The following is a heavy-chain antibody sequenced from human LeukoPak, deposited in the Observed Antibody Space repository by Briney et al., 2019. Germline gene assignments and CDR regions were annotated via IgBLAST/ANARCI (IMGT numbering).Heavy chain of an antibody. Sequence: PGGSLRLSCAASGFTFSGYWMIWVRQAPGKGLEWVANIKEDGREKDYVGSVKGRFTISRDNAKNSLYLQMNSLRVEDTAVYYCARGTLFEAFDIWGQGTMVTVSS. J-gene: IGHJ3*02. V-gene: IGHV3-7*01. CDR3: ARGTLFEAFDI. CDR2: IKEDGREK. CDR1: GFTFSGYW.